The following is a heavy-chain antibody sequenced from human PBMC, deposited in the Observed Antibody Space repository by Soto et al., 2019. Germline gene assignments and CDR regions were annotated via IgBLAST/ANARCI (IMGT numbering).Heavy chain of an antibody. V-gene: IGHV3-7*01. CDR3: VRAGSNYAS. J-gene: IGHJ5*02. Sequence: EVQLVESGGGLVQPGGSLRLSCTASGFTFSDSWMTWVRQAPGKGLEWVARIKPDESEKKYVDSVKGRFSISRDNAKNSMNLQMDSLRGEDTAVYYCVRAGSNYASWGQGTLVTVSS. CDR2: IKPDESEK. CDR1: GFTFSDSW. D-gene: IGHD4-4*01.